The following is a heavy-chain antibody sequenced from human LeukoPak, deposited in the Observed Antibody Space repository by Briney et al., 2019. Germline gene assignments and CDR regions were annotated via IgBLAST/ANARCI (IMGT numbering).Heavy chain of an antibody. V-gene: IGHV3-21*01. CDR1: GFTFSSYS. CDR3: ARAGGVRGYDFWSGGQYYFDY. Sequence: GGSLRLSCAASGFTFSSYSMNWVRQAPGKGLKWVSSISSSSSYIYYADSVKGRFTISRDNAKNSLYLQMNSLRAEDTAVYYCARAGGVRGYDFWSGGQYYFDYWGQGTLVTVSS. J-gene: IGHJ4*02. CDR2: ISSSSSYI. D-gene: IGHD3-3*01.